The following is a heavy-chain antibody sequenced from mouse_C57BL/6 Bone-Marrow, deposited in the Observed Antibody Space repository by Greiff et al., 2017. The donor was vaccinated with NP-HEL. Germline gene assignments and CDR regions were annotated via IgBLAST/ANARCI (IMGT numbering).Heavy chain of an antibody. CDR1: GYAFTSSW. D-gene: IGHD2-4*01. V-gene: IGHV1-82*01. CDR3: ARSLDYVPYGGYFSV. Sequence: VQLQQSGPELVKPGASVKISCKASGYAFTSSWMNWVKQRPGQGLEWIGRIYPGDGDTNYNGKFKGKATLTADKSSSTAYMQLSSLTSEDSAVYFCARSLDYVPYGGYFSVWGTGTTVTVSS. J-gene: IGHJ1*03. CDR2: IYPGDGDT.